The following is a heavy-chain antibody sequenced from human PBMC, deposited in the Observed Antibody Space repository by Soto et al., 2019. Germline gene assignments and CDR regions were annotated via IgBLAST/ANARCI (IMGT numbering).Heavy chain of an antibody. Sequence: PSETLSLTCTVSGGSISSYYWSWIRQPPGKGLEWIGYIYYSGSTNYNPSLKSRVTISVDTSKNQFSLKLSSVTAADTAVYYCARAGGYCGGDCYLYYFDYWGQGTLVTVSS. J-gene: IGHJ4*02. V-gene: IGHV4-59*01. CDR2: IYYSGST. D-gene: IGHD2-21*02. CDR1: GGSISSYY. CDR3: ARAGGYCGGDCYLYYFDY.